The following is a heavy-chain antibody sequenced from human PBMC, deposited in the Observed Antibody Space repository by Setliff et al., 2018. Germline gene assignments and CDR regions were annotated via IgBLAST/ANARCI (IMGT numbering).Heavy chain of an antibody. CDR3: VRRGGTAGQGAFDI. CDR2: VNDNGRTT. CDR1: GFSFSSYA. V-gene: IGHV3-23*01. D-gene: IGHD6-19*01. Sequence: LRLSCAASGFSFSSYAVSWVRQAPGKGLEWVSTVNDNGRTTYYPNSVKGQFTISRDNSKNTLYLQMNNLRAEDTALYYCVRRGGTAGQGAFDIWGQGTMVTVS. J-gene: IGHJ3*02.